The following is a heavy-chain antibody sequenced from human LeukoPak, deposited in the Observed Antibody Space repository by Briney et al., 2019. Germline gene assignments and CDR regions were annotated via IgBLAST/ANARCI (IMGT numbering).Heavy chain of an antibody. V-gene: IGHV4-38-2*02. CDR1: GYSISSGYY. Sequence: PSETLSLTCTVSGYSISSGYYWGWIRQPPGKGLEWIGSIYHSGSTYYNPSLKSRVTISVDTSKNQFSLKLSSVTAADTAVYYCARGDEWLDDYWGQGTLVTVSS. CDR2: IYHSGST. CDR3: ARGDEWLDDY. D-gene: IGHD6-19*01. J-gene: IGHJ4*02.